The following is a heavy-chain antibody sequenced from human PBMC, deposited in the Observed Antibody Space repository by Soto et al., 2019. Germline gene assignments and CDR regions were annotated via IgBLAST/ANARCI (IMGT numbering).Heavy chain of an antibody. CDR2: IYYSGST. CDR1: GRSISSGGYY. D-gene: IGHD2-15*01. J-gene: IGHJ5*02. Sequence: SETLSLTCTVSGRSISSGGYYWSWIRQHPGKGLEWIGYIYYSGSTYYNPSLKSRVTISVDTSKNQFSLKLSSVTAADTAVYYCARDRCSGGSCYHNWFDPWGQGTLVTVSS. CDR3: ARDRCSGGSCYHNWFDP. V-gene: IGHV4-31*03.